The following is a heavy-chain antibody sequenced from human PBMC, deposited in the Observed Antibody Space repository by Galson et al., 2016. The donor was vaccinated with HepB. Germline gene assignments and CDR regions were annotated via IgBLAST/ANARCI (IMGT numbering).Heavy chain of an antibody. CDR2: ISGSGGST. Sequence: SLRLSCAASGFTFNNYAMSWVRQAPGKGLEWVSGISGSGGSTHYADSVRGRFTISRDNSKNTLYLQMNSLRAEDTAVYYCAKMEIAAFVHPRLVDYWGQGTLVTVSS. V-gene: IGHV3-23*01. CDR3: AKMEIAAFVHPRLVDY. J-gene: IGHJ4*02. CDR1: GFTFNNYA. D-gene: IGHD2-15*01.